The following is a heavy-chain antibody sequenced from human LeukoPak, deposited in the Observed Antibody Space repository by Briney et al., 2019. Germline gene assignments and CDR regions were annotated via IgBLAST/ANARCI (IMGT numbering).Heavy chain of an antibody. Sequence: GASVKVSCKASGYTFTGYYMHWVRQAPGQGLEWMGRINPNSGGTNYAQKFQGRVTMTRDTSISTAYMELSRLRPDDTAVYYCARDLIVAAEDWFDPWGQGTLVTVSS. D-gene: IGHD6-13*01. V-gene: IGHV1-2*06. CDR3: ARDLIVAAEDWFDP. J-gene: IGHJ5*02. CDR1: GYTFTGYY. CDR2: INPNSGGT.